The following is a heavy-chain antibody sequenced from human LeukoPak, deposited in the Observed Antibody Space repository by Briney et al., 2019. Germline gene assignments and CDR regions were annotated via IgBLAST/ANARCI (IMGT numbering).Heavy chain of an antibody. J-gene: IGHJ3*01. V-gene: IGHV3-11*05. CDR1: GFTLSDSY. CDR3: AKEGGTRGTFDV. D-gene: IGHD3/OR15-3a*01. CDR2: ILMSTNYT. Sequence: PGGSLRLSCGASGFTLSDSYMSWIRQAPGKGLEWVSYILMSTNYTSYAASVKGRFTISRDNAKNSLYLQMNSLSAEDTALYYCAKEGGTRGTFDVWGQGTMVTVSS.